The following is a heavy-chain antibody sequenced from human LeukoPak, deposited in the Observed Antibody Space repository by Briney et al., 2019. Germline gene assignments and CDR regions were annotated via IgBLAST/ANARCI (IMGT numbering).Heavy chain of an antibody. J-gene: IGHJ4*02. CDR3: ARDQEAFDY. CDR1: GYSITSNY. Sequence: GASVKVSCKASGYSITSNYIHWVRQAPGQGLEGMGMIYPRDGSTSYAQKFQGRVTVTRDTSTSTVHIELSGLRSEDTAVYYCARDQEAFDYWGQGTLVTVSS. V-gene: IGHV1-46*01. CDR2: IYPRDGST.